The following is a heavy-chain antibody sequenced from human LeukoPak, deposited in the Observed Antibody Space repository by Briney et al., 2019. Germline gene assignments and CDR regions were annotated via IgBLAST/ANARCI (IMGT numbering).Heavy chain of an antibody. Sequence: SETLSLTCTVSGGSISSYYWSWIRQPPGKGLDWIGYIYYSGSTNYNPSLKSRVTISVDTSKNQFSLKLSSVTAADTAVYYCARVNVAAAWNYYYYYMDVWGKGTTVTVSS. D-gene: IGHD6-13*01. CDR3: ARVNVAAAWNYYYYYMDV. V-gene: IGHV4-59*01. CDR1: GGSISSYY. CDR2: IYYSGST. J-gene: IGHJ6*03.